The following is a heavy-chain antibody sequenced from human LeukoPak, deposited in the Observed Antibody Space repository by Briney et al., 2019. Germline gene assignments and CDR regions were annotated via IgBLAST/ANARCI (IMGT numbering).Heavy chain of an antibody. D-gene: IGHD4-11*01. CDR3: ARAPTTVTELNFDY. CDR1: GGSISSSSYY. CDR2: IYYSGST. Sequence: SETLSLTCTVSGGSISSSSYYWGWIRQPPGKGLEWIGSIYYSGSTYYNPSLKSRVTISVDTSKNQFSLKLSSVTAADTAVYYCARAPTTVTELNFDYWGQGTLVTVSS. J-gene: IGHJ4*02. V-gene: IGHV4-39*01.